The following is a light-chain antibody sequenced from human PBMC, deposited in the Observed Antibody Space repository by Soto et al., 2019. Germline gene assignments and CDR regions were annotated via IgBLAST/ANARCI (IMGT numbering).Light chain of an antibody. V-gene: IGLV2-14*01. CDR1: SSDVGGYNY. CDR2: EVS. J-gene: IGLJ1*01. CDR3: SSYTSSSNYV. Sequence: QSARTQPASVSGSPGQAITMSCTGTSSDVGGYNYVSWYQQHPGKAPKLMIYEVSNRPSGVSNRFSGSKSGNTASLTISGLQAEDEADYYCSSYTSSSNYVFGTGTKGTVL.